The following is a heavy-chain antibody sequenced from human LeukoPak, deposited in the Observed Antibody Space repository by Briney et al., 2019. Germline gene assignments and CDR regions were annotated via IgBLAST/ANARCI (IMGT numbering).Heavy chain of an antibody. J-gene: IGHJ4*02. CDR1: GGTFSSYA. CDR3: ASSMVATRDY. CDR2: IIPIFGTA. V-gene: IGHV1-69*01. D-gene: IGHD5-12*01. Sequence: ASVKVSCKASGGTFSSYAISWVRQAPGQGLEWMGGIIPIFGTANYAQKFQGRVTITADESTSTAYMELSRLRSDDTAVYYCASSMVATRDYWGQGTLVTVSS.